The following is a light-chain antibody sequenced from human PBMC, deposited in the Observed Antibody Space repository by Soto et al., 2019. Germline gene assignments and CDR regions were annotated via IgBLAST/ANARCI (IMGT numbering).Light chain of an antibody. V-gene: IGKV1-5*03. Sequence: DIQMTQSPSTLSASVGDRVTITCRASQSVSEWLAWYQQKPGKAPNLLIYKASSLESGVPSRFSGSGSGTEFTLTISSLQPDDFATYYCQQYNSYSRTFGQGTKAEIK. CDR1: QSVSEW. J-gene: IGKJ1*01. CDR3: QQYNSYSRT. CDR2: KAS.